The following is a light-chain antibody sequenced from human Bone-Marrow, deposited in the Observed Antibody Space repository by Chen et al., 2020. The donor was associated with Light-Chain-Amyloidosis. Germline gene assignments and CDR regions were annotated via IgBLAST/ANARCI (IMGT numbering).Light chain of an antibody. Sequence: SYVLTQPSSVSVAPGQTATIACGGNNIGSTSVHWYQQTPGQAPLLVVYDDSERPSGIPERLSGSNYGNSATLTISRVGAGDEADYCCQVWDRGSDRPVFGGGTELTVL. CDR2: DDS. CDR3: QVWDRGSDRPV. CDR1: NIGSTS. J-gene: IGLJ3*02. V-gene: IGLV3-21*02.